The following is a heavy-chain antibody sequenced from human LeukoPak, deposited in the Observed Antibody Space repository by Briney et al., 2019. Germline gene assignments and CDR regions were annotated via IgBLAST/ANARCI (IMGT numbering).Heavy chain of an antibody. Sequence: TSETLSLTCTVPGGSISSGDYYWNWIRQPPGKGLEWIVYIYYSGSTYYNPALKSRITISVDTSKNQVSLKLSSVTAADTAVYYCARVVRYCSGGRCYLVFDDWGQGTLVTVSS. D-gene: IGHD2-15*01. J-gene: IGHJ4*02. V-gene: IGHV4-30-4*08. CDR1: GGSISSGDYY. CDR3: ARVVRYCSGGRCYLVFDD. CDR2: IYYSGST.